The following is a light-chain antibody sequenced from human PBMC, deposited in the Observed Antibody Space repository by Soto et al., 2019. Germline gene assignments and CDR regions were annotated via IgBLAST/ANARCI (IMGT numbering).Light chain of an antibody. J-gene: IGKJ1*01. V-gene: IGKV3-20*01. Sequence: ETVLTQSPGTLSLSPGERATLSCRASQSVSSDYLAWYQQKPGQAPRLLIYGASSRATGIPDRFSGSGSGTDFTLTISILEPEDFAVYYCQQYGSSHWTFGQGTKVDIK. CDR1: QSVSSDY. CDR3: QQYGSSHWT. CDR2: GAS.